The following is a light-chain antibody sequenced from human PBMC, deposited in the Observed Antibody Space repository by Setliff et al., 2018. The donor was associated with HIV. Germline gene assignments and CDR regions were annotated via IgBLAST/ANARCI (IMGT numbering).Light chain of an antibody. CDR1: SSDIGAFNY. CDR3: SSYTSSSVA. Sequence: QSVLTQPPTVSGSPGQSITISCAGTSSDIGAFNYVSWYQQYPGQAPKLIIYSVTNRPSGVSHRFSGSKSDNTASLTISGLQTDDEADYYCSSYTSSSVAFGGGTKVTVL. V-gene: IGLV2-14*03. CDR2: SVT. J-gene: IGLJ2*01.